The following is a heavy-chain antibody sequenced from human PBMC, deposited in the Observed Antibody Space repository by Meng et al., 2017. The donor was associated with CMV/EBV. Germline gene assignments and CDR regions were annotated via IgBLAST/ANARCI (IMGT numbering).Heavy chain of an antibody. CDR2: ISGSGGST. CDR1: GFTFSSYA. Sequence: GGSLRLSCAASGFTFSSYAMSWVRQAPGKGLEWVSAISGSGGSTYYPDSVKGRFTISRDNSKNTLYLQMNSLRAEDTAVYYCAKGSFMITFGGVIARYGMDVWGQGTTVTVSS. CDR3: AKGSFMITFGGVIARYGMDV. D-gene: IGHD3-16*02. J-gene: IGHJ6*02. V-gene: IGHV3-23*01.